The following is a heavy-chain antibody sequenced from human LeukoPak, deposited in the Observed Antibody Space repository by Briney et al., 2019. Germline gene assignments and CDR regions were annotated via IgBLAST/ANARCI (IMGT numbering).Heavy chain of an antibody. J-gene: IGHJ6*02. CDR2: ISYDGNNK. V-gene: IGHV3-30-3*01. Sequence: PGGSLRLSCAASGFTFSDHVMHWVRQAPDKGLEWVAMISYDGNNKYYAHSVKGRFTISRHNSKHTLYLQMNSLRAEDTAVYYCARDKWGREQRKCGMDVWGQGTTVTVSS. CDR1: GFTFSDHV. CDR3: ARDKWGREQRKCGMDV. D-gene: IGHD6-25*01.